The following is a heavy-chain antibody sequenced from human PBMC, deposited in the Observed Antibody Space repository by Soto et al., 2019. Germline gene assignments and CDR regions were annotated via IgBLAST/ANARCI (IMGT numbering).Heavy chain of an antibody. CDR2: TYHSGNP. CDR3: ARAYCSGGSCWAWSNWFDP. D-gene: IGHD2-15*01. V-gene: IGHV4-30-2*01. J-gene: IGHJ5*02. Sequence: SETLSLTCGVSGDTISTGGYSWAWIRQPPGKALEWIGHTYHSGNPYYNPSLKSRVIISVDRFKNQFSLQLNSVTPEDTAVYYCARAYCSGGSCWAWSNWFDPWGQGTLVTVSS. CDR1: GDTISTGGYS.